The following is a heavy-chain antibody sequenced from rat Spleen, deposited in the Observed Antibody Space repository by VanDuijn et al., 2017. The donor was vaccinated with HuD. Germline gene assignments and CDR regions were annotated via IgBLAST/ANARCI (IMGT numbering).Heavy chain of an antibody. CDR1: GFTFNNYW. V-gene: IGHV5-31*01. CDR3: TRGDYGYDY. J-gene: IGHJ2*01. Sequence: EVQLVESGGGLVQPGRSLKLSCVASGFTFNNYWMSWIRQAPGKGLEWVASITNTGGNIYYPDSVKGRFTISRDNAQNTLYLQMNSLRSEDTATYYCTRGDYGYDYWGQGVMVTVSS. D-gene: IGHD1-7*01. CDR2: ITNTGGNI.